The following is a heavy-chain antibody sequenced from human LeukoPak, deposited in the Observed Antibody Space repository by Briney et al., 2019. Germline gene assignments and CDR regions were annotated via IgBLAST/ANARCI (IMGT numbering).Heavy chain of an antibody. D-gene: IGHD3-3*01. J-gene: IGHJ6*03. CDR3: ARVLPADFWSGYSIYYYYYMDV. Sequence: GGSLRLSCTTSGFTFGTSTMTWVRQAPGKGLEWVSTINSNGGSTYYASSVKGRFTISRDNSRNTLYLRMSSLRAEDTAVYYCARVLPADFWSGYSIYYYYYMDVWGKGTTVTVSS. V-gene: IGHV3-23*01. CDR2: INSNGGST. CDR1: GFTFGTST.